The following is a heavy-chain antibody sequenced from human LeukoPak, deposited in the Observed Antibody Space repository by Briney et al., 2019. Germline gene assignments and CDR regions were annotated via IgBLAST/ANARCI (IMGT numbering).Heavy chain of an antibody. CDR1: GGSISSSSYY. CDR3: ARGKGNYWVTYYYYYMDV. CDR2: IYYSGST. J-gene: IGHJ6*03. V-gene: IGHV4-39*07. Sequence: PSETLSLTCTVSGGSISSSSYYWGWIRQPPGKGLEWIGSIYYSGSTYYNPSLKSRVTISVDTSKNQFSLKLSSVTAADTAVYYCARGKGNYWVTYYYYYMDVWGKGTTVTVSS. D-gene: IGHD1-7*01.